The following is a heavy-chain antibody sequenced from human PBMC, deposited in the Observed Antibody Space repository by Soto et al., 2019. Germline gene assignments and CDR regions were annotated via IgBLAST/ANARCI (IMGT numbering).Heavy chain of an antibody. D-gene: IGHD3-3*01. CDR2: MRSNGSSK. J-gene: IGHJ6*03. Sequence: PGGSLRLSWSASGFTFAIYAMHCVRQAPGKGLGYVSAMRSNGSSKYYADSVKGRFTISRDNSKNTLYLQMNSLRAEDTAVYYCAKSRITIFPLGPEDYYMDVWGKGTTVTVSS. CDR3: AKSRITIFPLGPEDYYMDV. CDR1: GFTFAIYA. V-gene: IGHV3-64*04.